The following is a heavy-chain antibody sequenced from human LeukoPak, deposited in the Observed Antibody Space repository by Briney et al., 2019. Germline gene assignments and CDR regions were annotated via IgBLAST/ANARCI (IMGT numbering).Heavy chain of an antibody. Sequence: SETLSLTCSASGGSISGRTYYWTWIRQHPGKGLEWIGYIYNSATTYYNPSLKSRVTISLDTFKNQFSLRLTSVTAADTAVYFCARDAYGGNGGFDPWGQGTLVTVSS. CDR2: IYNSATT. CDR3: ARDAYGGNGGFDP. D-gene: IGHD4-23*01. J-gene: IGHJ5*02. CDR1: GGSISGRTYY. V-gene: IGHV4-31*03.